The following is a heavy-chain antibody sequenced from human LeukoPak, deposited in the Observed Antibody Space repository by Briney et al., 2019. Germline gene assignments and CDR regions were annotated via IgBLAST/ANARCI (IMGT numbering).Heavy chain of an antibody. Sequence: ASVKVSCKASGYPFTTYGINWVRQAPGQGLEWMGWINTYNGDTNYAQKFQGRVTMTTDTSTSTVYIELRSLTSDDTAAYYCARDGVVVVPAAMYYYYMDVWGKGTTVTVSS. CDR1: GYPFTTYG. V-gene: IGHV1-18*01. CDR3: ARDGVVVVPAAMYYYYMDV. J-gene: IGHJ6*03. CDR2: INTYNGDT. D-gene: IGHD2-2*01.